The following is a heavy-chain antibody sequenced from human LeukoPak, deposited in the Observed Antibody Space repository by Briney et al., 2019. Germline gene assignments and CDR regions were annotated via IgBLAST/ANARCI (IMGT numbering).Heavy chain of an antibody. Sequence: GGSLRLSCAASGFTLSSYGMSWVRQAPGKGLEWVSAISGSGGSTYYADSVKGRFTISRDNSKNTLYLQMNSLRAEDTAVYYCAKVYDSSGYWSDAFDIWGQGTMVTVSS. CDR3: AKVYDSSGYWSDAFDI. CDR1: GFTLSSYG. CDR2: ISGSGGST. D-gene: IGHD3-22*01. V-gene: IGHV3-23*01. J-gene: IGHJ3*02.